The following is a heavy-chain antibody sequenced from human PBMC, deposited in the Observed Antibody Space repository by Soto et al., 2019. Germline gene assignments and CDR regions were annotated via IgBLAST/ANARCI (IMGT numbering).Heavy chain of an antibody. CDR1: GFTFSDHY. J-gene: IGHJ4*02. Sequence: EVQLVESGGGLVQPGGSLRLSCAASGFTFSDHYMGWVRQVPGKGLEWVGRSRNKANSYTTEYAASVKGILTISRENSISKMFLTKNRMRTDETVVNYCGKYLIHGGNHHPFDYFGPGTMVTVS. CDR3: GKYLIHGGNHHPFDY. D-gene: IGHD2-15*01. CDR2: SRNKANSYTT. V-gene: IGHV3-72*01.